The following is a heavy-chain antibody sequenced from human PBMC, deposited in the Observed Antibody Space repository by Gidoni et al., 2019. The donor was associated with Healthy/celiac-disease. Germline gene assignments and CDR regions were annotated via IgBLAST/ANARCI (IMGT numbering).Heavy chain of an antibody. Sequence: QVQLVQSGAEVKKPGSSVTFSCKASGGPFSSYAISWVRQAPGQGLEWMGGIIPIFGTANYAQKFQGRVTITADESTSTAYMELSSLRSEDTAVYYCARSCSGGSCYTYYYYYGMDVWGQGTTVTVSS. CDR3: ARSCSGGSCYTYYYYYGMDV. CDR2: IIPIFGTA. CDR1: GGPFSSYA. D-gene: IGHD2-15*01. V-gene: IGHV1-69*01. J-gene: IGHJ6*02.